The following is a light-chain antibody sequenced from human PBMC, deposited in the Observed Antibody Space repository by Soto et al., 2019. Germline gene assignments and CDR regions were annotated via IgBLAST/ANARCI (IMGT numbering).Light chain of an antibody. CDR3: SSYSSVTTLWV. V-gene: IGLV2-14*01. Sequence: QSALTQPASVSGSPGQSITISCTGTSSYVGGYTYVSWYQQHPGKAPKLIIYEVSHRPSGVSNRFSGSKSGNTSSLTVSGLQAEDEADYYCSSYSSVTTLWVFGGGTQLTVL. J-gene: IGLJ3*02. CDR2: EVS. CDR1: SSYVGGYTY.